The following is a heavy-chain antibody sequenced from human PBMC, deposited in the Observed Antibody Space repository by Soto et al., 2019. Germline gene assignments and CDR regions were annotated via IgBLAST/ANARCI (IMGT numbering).Heavy chain of an antibody. D-gene: IGHD1-26*01. CDR3: ARRGGGSYLDFDY. Sequence: SETLSLTCTVSGGSISSSDYYWGWIRQPPGKGLEWIGSIYYSGSTYYSPSLKSRVTISVDTSKNQFSLKLGSVTAADTAVYYCARRGGGSYLDFDYWGQGTLVTVSS. CDR2: IYYSGST. CDR1: GGSISSSDYY. J-gene: IGHJ4*02. V-gene: IGHV4-39*01.